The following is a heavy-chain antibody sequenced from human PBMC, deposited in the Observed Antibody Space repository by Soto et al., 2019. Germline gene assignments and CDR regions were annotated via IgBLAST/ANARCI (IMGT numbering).Heavy chain of an antibody. D-gene: IGHD2-21*01. Sequence: GGSLRLSCAGTGFTFSGYAMSWVRQAPEKGLEWVSGISGRGGSTYYADSVKGRFTISRDNSKNTLYLQMNSLRAEDTAVYYCARDRRSLSDYYYYMDVWGKGTPVTVSS. V-gene: IGHV3-23*01. CDR1: GFTFSGYA. CDR2: ISGRGGST. CDR3: ARDRRSLSDYYYYMDV. J-gene: IGHJ6*03.